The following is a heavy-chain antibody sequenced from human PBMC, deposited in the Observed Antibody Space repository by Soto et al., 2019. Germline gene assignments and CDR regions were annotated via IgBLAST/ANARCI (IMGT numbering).Heavy chain of an antibody. V-gene: IGHV3-23*01. D-gene: IGHD3-9*01. Sequence: GGSLRLSCAASGFTFSSYAMSWVRQAPGKGLEWVSAISGSGGSTYYADSVKGRFTISRDNSKNTLYLQMNSLRAEDRAVYYCAKRQNRERIYYDILTAPYYYGMDVWGQGTTVTVSS. J-gene: IGHJ6*02. CDR3: AKRQNRERIYYDILTAPYYYGMDV. CDR1: GFTFSSYA. CDR2: ISGSGGST.